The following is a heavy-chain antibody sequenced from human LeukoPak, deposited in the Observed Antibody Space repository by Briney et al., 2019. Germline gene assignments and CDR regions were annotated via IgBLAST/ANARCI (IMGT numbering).Heavy chain of an antibody. V-gene: IGHV3-23*01. D-gene: IGHD3-16*01. J-gene: IGHJ3*02. Sequence: GGSLRLSCAASGFTFSSYAMSWVRQAPGKGLEWVSDYADSVKGRFTISRDNSKTTLYLQMNSLRALDTAVYYCARGLLGGGTFDIWGQGTMVTVSS. CDR1: GFTFSSYA. CDR3: ARGLLGGGTFDI.